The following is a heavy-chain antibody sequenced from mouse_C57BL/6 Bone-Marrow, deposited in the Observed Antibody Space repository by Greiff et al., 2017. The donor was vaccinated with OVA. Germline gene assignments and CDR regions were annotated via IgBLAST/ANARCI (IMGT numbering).Heavy chain of an antibody. CDR1: GYTFTEYT. CDR3: ARDEEGDYGGGNYFDY. J-gene: IGHJ2*01. V-gene: IGHV1-62-2*01. D-gene: IGHD2-4*01. CDR2: FYPGSGSL. Sequence: VQLQQSGAELVKPGASVKLSCTASGYTFTEYTIHWVKQRSGQGLEWIGWFYPGSGSLKYNEKFKDRATLTADKSSSTVHLELSRFTFEDSTVYFGARDEEGDYGGGNYFDYWGQGTTLTVSS.